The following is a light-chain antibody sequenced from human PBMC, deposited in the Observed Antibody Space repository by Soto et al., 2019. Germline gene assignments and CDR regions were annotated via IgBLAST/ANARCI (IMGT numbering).Light chain of an antibody. CDR3: QQYDSAPQT. Sequence: DIQMTQSPSSLSASVGDTVTITCRASQGIIDYLAWFQQRPGKAPNLLIYAASTLQIGVPSRFSGSGAGTDFTLTISSLQPEDAATSYRQQYDSAPQTFGPGTKVEIK. V-gene: IGKV1-27*01. J-gene: IGKJ1*01. CDR2: AAS. CDR1: QGIIDY.